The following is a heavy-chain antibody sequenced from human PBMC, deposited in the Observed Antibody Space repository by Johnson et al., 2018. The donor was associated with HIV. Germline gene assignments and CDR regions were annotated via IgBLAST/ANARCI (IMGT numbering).Heavy chain of an antibody. D-gene: IGHD6-19*01. CDR2: INWNGGST. J-gene: IGHJ3*02. CDR1: GFTFDDYG. Sequence: VQLVESGGGVVRPGGSLRISCAASGFTFDDYGMSWVRQAPGKGLEWVSGINWNGGSTAYADSVKGRFTISSDTAKNSLYLQMNILRAADTAVYFCAGDNLPGIAVYGGAFDIWGQGTMVTVSS. V-gene: IGHV3-20*04. CDR3: AGDNLPGIAVYGGAFDI.